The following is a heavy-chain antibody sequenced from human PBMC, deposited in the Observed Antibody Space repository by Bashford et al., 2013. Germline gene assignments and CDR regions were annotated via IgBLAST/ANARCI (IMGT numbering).Heavy chain of an antibody. J-gene: IGHJ4*02. V-gene: IGHV4-30-4*08. D-gene: IGHD1-26*01. CDR2: IYYTVST. CDR1: GGSIDSRYSY. Sequence: SETLSLTCIVSGGSIDSRYSYWAWIRQSPGKGLQWIGYIYYTVSTHYNPSLKSRVTMSMDTSKNQFSLKMSSVTAADTAVYYCASSSGSYPDFDSWGQGTLVTVSS. CDR3: ASSSGSYPDFDS.